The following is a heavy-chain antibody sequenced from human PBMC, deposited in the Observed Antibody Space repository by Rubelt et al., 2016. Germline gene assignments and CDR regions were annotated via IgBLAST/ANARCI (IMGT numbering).Heavy chain of an antibody. V-gene: IGHV3-33*01. CDR2: IWYDGSNK. D-gene: IGHD4-17*01. CDR3: AREQETTVTIEGVLGY. CDR1: GFTFSSYG. Sequence: QVQLVESGGGVVQPGRSLRLSCAASGFTFSSYGMHWVRQAPGKGLEWVAVIWYDGSNKYYADSVKGRFTISRDNSKNTLYLQMNSLRAEDTAVYYCAREQETTVTIEGVLGYWGQGTLVTVSS. J-gene: IGHJ4*02.